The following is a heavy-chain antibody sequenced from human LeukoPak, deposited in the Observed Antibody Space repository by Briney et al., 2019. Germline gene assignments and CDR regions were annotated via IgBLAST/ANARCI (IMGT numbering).Heavy chain of an antibody. CDR1: GGSISSGDYY. J-gene: IGHJ5*02. V-gene: IGHV4-30-4*01. Sequence: SETLSLTCTVSGGSISSGDYYWSWIRQPLGTGLEWIGYIYYSGSTYYNPSLKSRVTISVDTSKNQFSLKLSSVTAADTAVYYCARRVGGWFDPWGQGTLVTVSS. CDR2: IYYSGST. CDR3: ARRVGGWFDP. D-gene: IGHD2-2*01.